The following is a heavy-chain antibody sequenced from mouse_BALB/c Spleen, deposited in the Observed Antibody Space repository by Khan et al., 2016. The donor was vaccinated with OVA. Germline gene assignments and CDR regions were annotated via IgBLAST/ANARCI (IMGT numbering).Heavy chain of an antibody. CDR2: IWSDGST. CDR3: AGQPYYHYNIMDY. J-gene: IGHJ4*01. Sequence: QVRLQQSGPGLVAPSQSLSITCTISGFSLTNYGVHWVRQPPGKGLEWLVVIWSDGSTTYNSALKSRLTTSKDNSKSQVFLKMNSLQTDDTAVYFCAGQPYYHYNIMDYGGQGTSVTVSS. V-gene: IGHV2-6-1*01. D-gene: IGHD2-10*01. CDR1: GFSLTNYG.